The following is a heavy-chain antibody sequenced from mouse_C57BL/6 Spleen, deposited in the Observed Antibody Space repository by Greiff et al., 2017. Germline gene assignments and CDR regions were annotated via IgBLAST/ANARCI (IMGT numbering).Heavy chain of an antibody. CDR1: GYTFTSYW. Sequence: QVQLQQPGAELVKPGASVKLSCKASGYTFTSYWMHWVKQRPGQGLEWIGMILPNSGSTNYNEKFKSKATLTVDKSSSTASMQLSSLTSEDSAVYYCARRGTTVVATSYFDYWGQGTTLTFSS. J-gene: IGHJ2*01. D-gene: IGHD1-1*01. CDR3: ARRGTTVVATSYFDY. V-gene: IGHV1-64*01. CDR2: ILPNSGST.